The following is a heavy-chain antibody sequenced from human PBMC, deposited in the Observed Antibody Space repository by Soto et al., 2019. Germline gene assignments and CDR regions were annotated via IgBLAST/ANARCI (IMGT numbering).Heavy chain of an antibody. CDR2: ISGYNGNT. V-gene: IGHV1-18*01. CDR3: AREGPAPYYYYGMDV. J-gene: IGHJ6*02. Sequence: QVQLVQSRGEVKKPGASVKVSCKTSGYSFTTYGISWVRQAPGQGLEWMGWISGYNGNTNYAHNLQGRVTMTTDTSTSTAYMELRSLRYDDTAVYYCAREGPAPYYYYGMDVWGQGSTVTVSS. CDR1: GYSFTTYG.